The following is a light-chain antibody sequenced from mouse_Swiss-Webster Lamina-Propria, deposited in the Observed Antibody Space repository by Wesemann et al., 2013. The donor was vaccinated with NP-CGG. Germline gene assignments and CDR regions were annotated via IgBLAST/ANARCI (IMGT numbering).Light chain of an antibody. J-gene: IGKJ1*01. Sequence: DVQITQSPSYLAASPGETITINCRASKSISKYLAWYQEKPGKTNKLLIYSGSTLQSGIPSRFSGSGSGTDYSLTISNLEQEDIATYFCQQGNTLPWTFGGGTKLEIK. V-gene: IGKV16-104*01. CDR1: KSISKY. CDR2: SGS. CDR3: QQGNTLPWT.